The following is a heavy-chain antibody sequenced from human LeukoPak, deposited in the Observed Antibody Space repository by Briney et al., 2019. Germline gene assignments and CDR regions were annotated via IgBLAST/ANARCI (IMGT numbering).Heavy chain of an antibody. D-gene: IGHD3-22*01. Sequence: ASVKVSCKASGYTFTSCAISWVRQAPGEGRECVGGISAYNGNTNYAQKRQGRVTITTDPSPRPVYMELRSLRSDDTAVYYCARDGHRRYYYDSSGREDAFDIRGQGTMVTVSS. CDR3: ARDGHRRYYYDSSGREDAFDI. J-gene: IGHJ3*02. V-gene: IGHV1-18*01. CDR1: GYTFTSCA. CDR2: ISAYNGNT.